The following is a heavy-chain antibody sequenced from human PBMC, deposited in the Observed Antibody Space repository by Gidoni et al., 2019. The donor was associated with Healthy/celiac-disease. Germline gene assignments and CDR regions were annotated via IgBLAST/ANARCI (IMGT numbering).Heavy chain of an antibody. CDR1: GFTFDDYA. J-gene: IGHJ3*01. D-gene: IGHD4-17*01. CDR2: ISWNSGSI. CDR3: AKDPDYGGKEIAFDF. Sequence: EVQLVESVGGLVQPGRSLRLSCAASGFTFDDYAMHWVRQAPGKGLEWVSGISWNSGSIGYADSVQGRFTISRDNAKNSLYLQMNSLRAEDTALYYCAKDPDYGGKEIAFDFWGQGTMVTVSS. V-gene: IGHV3-9*01.